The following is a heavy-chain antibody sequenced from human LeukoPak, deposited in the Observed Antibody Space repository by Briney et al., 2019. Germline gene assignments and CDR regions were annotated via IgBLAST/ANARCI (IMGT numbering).Heavy chain of an antibody. CDR2: INPSNGGT. Sequence: ASVKVSCKTSGYTFSVYYIHWVRQAHGQGLEWMGWINPSNGGTNYAQKFQGRVTMSRDTSSSTAYMELSRLGYDDTAVYYCVGELFRYENWGQGTLVTVSS. CDR3: VGELFRYEN. J-gene: IGHJ4*02. CDR1: GYTFSVYY. V-gene: IGHV1-2*02. D-gene: IGHD3-9*01.